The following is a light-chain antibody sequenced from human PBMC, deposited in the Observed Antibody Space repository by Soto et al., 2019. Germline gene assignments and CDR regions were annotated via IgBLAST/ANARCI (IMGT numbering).Light chain of an antibody. J-gene: IGLJ3*02. Sequence: QPVLTQSSSASASLGSWVKLTCTLSSGHRSYIIAWHQQQPGKAPRYLMKLEGSGSYNKGSGVPDRFSGSSSGADRYLAISNLQFEDEADYYCEAWDSTTRVFGGGTKLTVL. CDR3: EAWDSTTRV. CDR2: LEGSGSY. V-gene: IGLV4-60*02. CDR1: SGHRSYI.